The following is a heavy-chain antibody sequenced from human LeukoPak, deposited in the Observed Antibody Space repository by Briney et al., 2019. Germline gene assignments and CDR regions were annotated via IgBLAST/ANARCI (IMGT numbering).Heavy chain of an antibody. J-gene: IGHJ3*02. D-gene: IGHD2-2*01. V-gene: IGHV3-21*01. CDR2: ISSSSSYI. Sequence: GGSLRLSCAASGFTFSSYSMNWVRQAPGKGLEWVSSISSSSSYIYYADSVKGRFTISRDNAKNSLYLQMNSLRAEDTAVYYCARTQTSTQTGYCSSTSCPPDAFDIWGQGTMVTVSS. CDR3: ARTQTSTQTGYCSSTSCPPDAFDI. CDR1: GFTFSSYS.